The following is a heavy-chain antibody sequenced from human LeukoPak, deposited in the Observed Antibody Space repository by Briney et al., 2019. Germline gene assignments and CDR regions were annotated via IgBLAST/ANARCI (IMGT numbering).Heavy chain of an antibody. Sequence: GGSLRLSCAASGFSFSRYSMNWVRQTPGKGLEWLSYIDDDSRPIYYADSVRGRFTVSRDNAKNSLFLQMNGLRAEDTALYYCASLVTTSSPFDYWGQGTLVTVSS. CDR3: ASLVTTSSPFDY. V-gene: IGHV3-48*01. CDR2: IDDDSRPI. CDR1: GFSFSRYS. J-gene: IGHJ4*02. D-gene: IGHD4-17*01.